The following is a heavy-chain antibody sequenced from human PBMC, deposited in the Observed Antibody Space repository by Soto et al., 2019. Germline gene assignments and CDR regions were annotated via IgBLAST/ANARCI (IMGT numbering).Heavy chain of an antibody. D-gene: IGHD3-3*01. J-gene: IGHJ3*01. CDR1: GFNFNVYS. CDR3: TRGVSFGFHF. V-gene: IGHV3-48*01. Sequence: GGSLRLSCTTSGFNFNVYSMNWVRQAPGKGLEWVSYMTSDSKTIHYADSIKGRFTISRENAKNSLFLQMNSVRVEDTAVYYCTRGVSFGFHFWGQGTMVTVSS. CDR2: MTSDSKTI.